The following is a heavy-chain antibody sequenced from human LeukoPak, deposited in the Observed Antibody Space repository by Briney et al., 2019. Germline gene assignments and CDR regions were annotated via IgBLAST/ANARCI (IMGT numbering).Heavy chain of an antibody. D-gene: IGHD3-10*01. CDR2: ISSSSTYI. CDR1: GFTFSSYS. Sequence: GGSLRLSCAASGFTFSSYSMNWVRQAPGKGLEWVSPISSSSTYIYYADSMKGRFTISRDNAKNSLYLQMNSLRAEDTAVYYCARYPSGLDYWGQGTLVTVS. V-gene: IGHV3-21*01. CDR3: ARYPSGLDY. J-gene: IGHJ4*02.